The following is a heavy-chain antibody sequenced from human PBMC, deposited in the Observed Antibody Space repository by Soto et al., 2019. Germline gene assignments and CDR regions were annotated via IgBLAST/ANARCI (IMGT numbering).Heavy chain of an antibody. D-gene: IGHD4-4*01. J-gene: IGHJ4*02. CDR1: GFTFSIHA. CDR3: ARGPDYSNFGYFDY. Sequence: LRLSCAASGFTFSIHAMNWVRQAPGKGLEWVALIWNAGNNKYYTDAGSVKGRFTISRDNSRNTLYLEMNSVRADDTAVYYCARGPDYSNFGYFDYWGKGTLVTVSS. V-gene: IGHV3-33*01. CDR2: IWNAGNNK.